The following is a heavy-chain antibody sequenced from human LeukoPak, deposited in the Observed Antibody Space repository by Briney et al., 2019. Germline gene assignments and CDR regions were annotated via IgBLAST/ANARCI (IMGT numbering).Heavy chain of an antibody. J-gene: IGHJ5*02. CDR2: IYYSGST. Sequence: SETLSLTCTVSGGSISHYYWSWIRQPPGKGLEWIGYIYYSGSTNYNPSLKSRVTISVDTSKNQFSLKLSSVTAADTAVYYCTRLTVPLRFDPWGQGTLVTVSS. V-gene: IGHV4-59*01. D-gene: IGHD2-2*01. CDR3: TRLTVPLRFDP. CDR1: GGSISHYY.